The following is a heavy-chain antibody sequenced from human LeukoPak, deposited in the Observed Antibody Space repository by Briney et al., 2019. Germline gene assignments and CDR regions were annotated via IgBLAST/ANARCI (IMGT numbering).Heavy chain of an antibody. V-gene: IGHV1-69*05. J-gene: IGHJ4*02. D-gene: IGHD1-7*01. CDR1: GGTFSSYA. CDR2: IIPIFGTA. CDR3: ARSGSRNGITGTTGLYYFDY. Sequence: SVKVSCKASGGTFSSYAISWVRQAPGQGLEWMGGIIPIFGTANYAQKSQGRVTITTDESTSTAYMELSSLRSEDTAVYYCARSGSRNGITGTTGLYYFDYWGQGTLVTVSS.